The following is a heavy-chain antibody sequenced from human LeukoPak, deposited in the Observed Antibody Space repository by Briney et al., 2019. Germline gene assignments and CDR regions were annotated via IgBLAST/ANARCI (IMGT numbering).Heavy chain of an antibody. CDR1: GGSISSSNYY. J-gene: IGHJ4*02. V-gene: IGHV4-61*02. Sequence: PSQTLSLTCSVSGGSISSSNYYWSWIRQPAGKGLEWIGRIYTSESTNYNPSLKSRVTISVDTSRNQFSLKLSSVTAADTAVYYCARGLWFGDENPPYFDYWGQGILVTVSP. CDR3: ARGLWFGDENPPYFDY. CDR2: IYTSEST. D-gene: IGHD3-10*01.